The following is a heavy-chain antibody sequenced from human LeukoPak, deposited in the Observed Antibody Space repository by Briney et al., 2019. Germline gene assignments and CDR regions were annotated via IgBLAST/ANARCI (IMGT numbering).Heavy chain of an antibody. CDR3: ARVSDCSSTSCFSNWFDP. CDR1: GGSISSGNYY. CDR2: VYSSGST. V-gene: IGHV4-61*02. J-gene: IGHJ5*02. D-gene: IGHD2-2*01. Sequence: SQTLSLTCTVSGGSISSGNYYWNWIRQPAGQGLEWIGRVYSSGSTDYNPSLKSRVTISVDTSKNQFSLKLSSVTAADTAVYYCARVSDCSSTSCFSNWFDPWGQGTLVTVSS.